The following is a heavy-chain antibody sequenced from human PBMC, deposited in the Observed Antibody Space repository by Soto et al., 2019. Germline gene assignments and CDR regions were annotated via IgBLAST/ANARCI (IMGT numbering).Heavy chain of an antibody. J-gene: IGHJ4*02. CDR2: IWYDGSNK. CDR1: GFTFSSYG. D-gene: IGHD3-3*01. V-gene: IGHV3-33*01. Sequence: QPGGSLRLSCAASGFTFSSYGMHWVRQAPGKGLEWVAVIWYDGSNKYYADSVKGRFTISRDNSKNTLYLQMNSLRAEDTAVYYCARDWRRITIFGVVISPGASDYWGQGTLVTVSS. CDR3: ARDWRRITIFGVVISPGASDY.